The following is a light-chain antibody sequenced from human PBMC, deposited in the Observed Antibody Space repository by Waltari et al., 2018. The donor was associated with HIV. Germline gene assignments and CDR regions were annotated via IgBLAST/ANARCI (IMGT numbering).Light chain of an antibody. CDR1: STAVRTYNL. CDR3: CAFAGANTWV. CDR2: EVT. Sequence: HSALHQPASVSGAPGQSITLYCPAPSTAVRTYNLFSWYQQHPARAPKLIIYEVTKWPSGVSHRFSGSKSGNTASLTISGLQADDEADYYCCAFAGANTWVFGGGTKLIVL. J-gene: IGLJ3*02. V-gene: IGLV2-23*02.